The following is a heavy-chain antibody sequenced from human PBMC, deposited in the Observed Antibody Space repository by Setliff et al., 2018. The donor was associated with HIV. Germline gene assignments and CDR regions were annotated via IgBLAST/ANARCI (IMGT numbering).Heavy chain of an antibody. CDR1: GFTFSSYW. V-gene: IGHV3-7*01. Sequence: RLSCAASGFTFSSYWMSWVRQAPGKGLEWVANIKQDGSVKYYVDSVKGRFSISRDNAKNSLYLQMNSLRVEDTAVYYCARVAYCGGDCYRGGAFDIWGQGTMVTVSS. J-gene: IGHJ3*02. CDR2: IKQDGSVK. D-gene: IGHD2-21*01. CDR3: ARVAYCGGDCYRGGAFDI.